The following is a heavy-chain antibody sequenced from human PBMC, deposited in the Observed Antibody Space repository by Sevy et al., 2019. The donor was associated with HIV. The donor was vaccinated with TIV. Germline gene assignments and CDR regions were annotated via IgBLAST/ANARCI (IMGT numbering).Heavy chain of an antibody. D-gene: IGHD2-2*03. Sequence: GGSLRLSCSGSGFIFSDYYMSWIRQAPGRGLEWVSYISGSGITYYADHVEGRFTISRDNARNSLYLQMNSLRADDTAVYYCARDPLLGIAREVARGGYWGQGTLVTVSS. CDR1: GFIFSDYY. J-gene: IGHJ4*02. V-gene: IGHV3-11*01. CDR3: ARDPLLGIAREVARGGY. CDR2: ISGSGIT.